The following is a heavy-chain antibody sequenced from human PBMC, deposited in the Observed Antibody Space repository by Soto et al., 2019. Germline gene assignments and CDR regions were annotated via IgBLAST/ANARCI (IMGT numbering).Heavy chain of an antibody. V-gene: IGHV1-46*01. Sequence: ASLKFSSKASGYTFTSYYMHWVRQAPGQGLEWMGIINPSGGSTSYAQKFQGRVTMTRDTSTSTVYMELSSLRSQDTAVYYSASRGYYDSSGYSPPAFDIWGQGTMVTVSS. CDR1: GYTFTSYY. J-gene: IGHJ3*02. CDR3: ASRGYYDSSGYSPPAFDI. D-gene: IGHD3-22*01. CDR2: INPSGGST.